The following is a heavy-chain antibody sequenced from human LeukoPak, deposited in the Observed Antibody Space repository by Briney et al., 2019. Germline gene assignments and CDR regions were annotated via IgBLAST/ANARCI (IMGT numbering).Heavy chain of an antibody. V-gene: IGHV3-7*01. CDR2: IKKTGSET. CDR3: AREDGYCSGGNCYSYFDS. Sequence: PGGSLRLSCAASGFSFSTFVMHWVRQAPGKGLEWVAYIKKTGSETYYVDSVKGRFTITRDNTRNSLFLQMYSLRAEDTAVYFCAREDGYCSGGNCYSYFDSWGQGTLVTVSS. D-gene: IGHD2-15*01. J-gene: IGHJ4*02. CDR1: GFSFSTFV.